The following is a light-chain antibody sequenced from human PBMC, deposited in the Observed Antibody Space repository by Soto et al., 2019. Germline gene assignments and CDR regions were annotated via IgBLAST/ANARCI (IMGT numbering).Light chain of an antibody. V-gene: IGKV1-5*01. J-gene: IGKJ1*01. CDR2: DAS. CDR3: LCYITYPWT. Sequence: DIQMTQSPSTLSASLGDRVTITCRASQSISSWLACYQQKLGRAPRLLIYDASTLQSGVPSRFSGSGSGTEFSLTISSLQPEDFATYYCLCYITYPWTFGQGTKVDIK. CDR1: QSISSW.